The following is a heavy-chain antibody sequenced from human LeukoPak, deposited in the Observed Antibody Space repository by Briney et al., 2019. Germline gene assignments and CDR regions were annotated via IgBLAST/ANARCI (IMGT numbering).Heavy chain of an antibody. CDR1: GFTFSSYG. Sequence: GGSLRLSCAASGFTFSSYGMHWVRQAPGKGLEWVAFIRYDGSNKYYADSVKGRFTISRDNSKNTLYLQMNSLRAEDTAVYYCAREWDYGDFKGAFDYWGQGTLVTVSS. J-gene: IGHJ4*02. D-gene: IGHD4-17*01. CDR3: AREWDYGDFKGAFDY. CDR2: IRYDGSNK. V-gene: IGHV3-30*02.